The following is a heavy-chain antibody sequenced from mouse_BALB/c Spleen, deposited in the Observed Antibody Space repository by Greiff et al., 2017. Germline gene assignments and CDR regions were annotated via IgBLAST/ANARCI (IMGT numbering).Heavy chain of an antibody. CDR3: ARGGIYYDYDGVEGFDY. CDR2: INPSTGYT. D-gene: IGHD2-4*01. CDR1: GYTFTSYW. V-gene: IGHV1-7*01. Sequence: VQLQQSGAELAKPGASVKMSCKASGYTFTSYWMHWVKQRPGQGLEWIGYINPSTGYTEYNQKFKDKATLTADKSSSTAYMQLSSLTSEDSAVYYCARGGIYYDYDGVEGFDYWGQGTTLTVSS. J-gene: IGHJ2*01.